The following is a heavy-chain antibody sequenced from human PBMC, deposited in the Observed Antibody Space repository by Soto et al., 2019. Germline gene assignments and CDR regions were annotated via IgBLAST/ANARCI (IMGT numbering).Heavy chain of an antibody. D-gene: IGHD1-1*01. Sequence: DVQLVESGGGLIQPGESLRLSCAAFGLTISGKKYVAWVRQAPGKGLEWVSGLYDVDGSFYADSVRGRFTTDSDSSKTTVYLQMNDLRPDDTAVYYCATWHEREHAYDVWGQGTTVTVSS. CDR2: LYDVDGS. CDR3: ATWHEREHAYDV. J-gene: IGHJ3*01. CDR1: GLTISGKKY. V-gene: IGHV3-53*01.